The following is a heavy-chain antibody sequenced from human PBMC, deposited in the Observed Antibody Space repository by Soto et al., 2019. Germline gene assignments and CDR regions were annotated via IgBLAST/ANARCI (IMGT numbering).Heavy chain of an antibody. CDR2: ISDDGSDN. D-gene: IGHD3-3*01. Sequence: QVQLVQSGGGVVQPGGSLRLSCAASGFTFNRYGILWGRQAPGKGLEWVAVISDDGSDNDYADSVKGRFTISRDTSKNTLYLQMNSLRPEDTAVYYCEKTVRFLELALDYYYGMDVWGQGTTVTVSS. V-gene: IGHV3-30*18. CDR3: EKTVRFLELALDYYYGMDV. CDR1: GFTFNRYG. J-gene: IGHJ6*02.